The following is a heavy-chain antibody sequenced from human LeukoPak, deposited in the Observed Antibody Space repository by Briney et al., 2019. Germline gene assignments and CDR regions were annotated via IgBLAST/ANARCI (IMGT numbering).Heavy chain of an antibody. Sequence: PSETLSLTCAISGGSFTDYYWSWIRQPPGEGLEWIAYVYYGGNSNYNPSLKSRVTISVDSSKNQFSLKLNSVTAADTAVYYCARHPPPGGVAPGVAFDIWGQGTLVTVYS. CDR1: GGSFTDYY. D-gene: IGHD3-16*01. V-gene: IGHV4-59*08. CDR3: ARHPPPGGVAPGVAFDI. J-gene: IGHJ3*02. CDR2: VYYGGNS.